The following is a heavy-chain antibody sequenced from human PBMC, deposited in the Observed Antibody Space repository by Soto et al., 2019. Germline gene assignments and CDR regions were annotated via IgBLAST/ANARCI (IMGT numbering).Heavy chain of an antibody. D-gene: IGHD3-16*01. CDR1: GGTFSTYT. V-gene: IGHV1-69*09. Sequence: QVQLVQSGADVKKPGSSVKVSCKTFGGTFSTYTISWVRQAPGQGLVWMGRIIPFLNMSNIEPNFLGRLTIAADESTSTSYLELGSLSSEDSAVYFWATLGAQIDHWGHGTRVIVSS. CDR2: IIPFLNMS. CDR3: ATLGAQIDH. J-gene: IGHJ1*01.